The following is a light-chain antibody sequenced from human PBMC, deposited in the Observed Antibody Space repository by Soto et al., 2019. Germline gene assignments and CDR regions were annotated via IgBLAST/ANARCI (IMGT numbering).Light chain of an antibody. J-gene: IGKJ4*01. V-gene: IGKV3D-20*02. Sequence: EIVLTQSPGTLSLSPGERATLSCRASQSVSSSYLAWYQQKPGQAPRLLIYGASKRATGIPARFSGSGSGTDFTLTISSLEPEDFAVYYCQQRSSWRVTFGGGTKVDI. CDR3: QQRSSWRVT. CDR1: QSVSSSY. CDR2: GAS.